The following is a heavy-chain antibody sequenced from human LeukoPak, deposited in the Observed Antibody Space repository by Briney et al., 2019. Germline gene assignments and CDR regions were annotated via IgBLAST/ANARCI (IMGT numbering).Heavy chain of an antibody. CDR1: GYTFTSYY. V-gene: IGHV1-46*01. CDR2: INPSGGST. Sequence: ASVKVSCKASGYTFTSYYMHWVRQAPGQGLEWMGIINPSGGSTSHAQKFQGRVTMTRDTSTSTVYMELSSLRSEDTAVYYCAREVYCSGGSCPNWFDPWGQGTLVTVSS. D-gene: IGHD2-15*01. CDR3: AREVYCSGGSCPNWFDP. J-gene: IGHJ5*02.